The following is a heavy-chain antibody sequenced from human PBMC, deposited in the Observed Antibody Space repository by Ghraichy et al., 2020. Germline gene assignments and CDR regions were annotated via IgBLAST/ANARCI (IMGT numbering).Heavy chain of an antibody. CDR1: GFTFSNAW. J-gene: IGHJ4*02. CDR2: IKSKTDGGTT. V-gene: IGHV3-15*01. CDR3: TTGVTDILSAPFDY. Sequence: GGSLRLSCAASGFTFSNAWMSWVRQAPGKGLEWVGRIKSKTDGGTTDYAAPVKGRFTISRDDSKNTLYLQMNSLKTEDTAVYYCTTGVTDILSAPFDYWGQGTLVTVSS. D-gene: IGHD3-9*01.